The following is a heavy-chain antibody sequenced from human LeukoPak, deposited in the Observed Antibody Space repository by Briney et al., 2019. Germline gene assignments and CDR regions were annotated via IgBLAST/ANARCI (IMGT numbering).Heavy chain of an antibody. CDR3: ASDNDRGTFQAENY. J-gene: IGHJ4*02. D-gene: IGHD1-1*01. V-gene: IGHV1-18*01. CDR1: GYSFSNFG. CDR2: IIAVTGIT. Sequence: ASVKVSCKASGYSFSNFGISWARQAPGQGLEWVAWIIAVTGITNYAQKFQGRVTVTTDTSTSTAYMELRGLRSDDTAVYYCASDNDRGTFQAENYWGPGTLVTVSS.